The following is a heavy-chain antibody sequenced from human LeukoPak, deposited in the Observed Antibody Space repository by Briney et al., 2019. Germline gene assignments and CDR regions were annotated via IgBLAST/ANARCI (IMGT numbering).Heavy chain of an antibody. Sequence: PSETLSLTCAVYGGSFGGYYWSGIRQPPGKGLEWGGEINHSASTNYNPSLKSRVTISVDTSKNQFSLKLSSVTAADTAVYYCARGRRRYYYYMDVWGKGTTVTVSS. CDR3: ARGRRRYYYYMDV. V-gene: IGHV4-34*01. CDR2: INHSAST. J-gene: IGHJ6*03. CDR1: GGSFGGYY.